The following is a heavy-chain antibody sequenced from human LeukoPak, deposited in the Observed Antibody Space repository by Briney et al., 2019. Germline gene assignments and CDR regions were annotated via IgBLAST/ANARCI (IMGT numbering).Heavy chain of an antibody. CDR1: GFTFSSYW. Sequence: TGGSLRLSCAASGFTFSSYWMHWVRQVPGKGLVWVSRIGTDGSSTTYADYVKGRFTISRDSAKNTLCLQMNSLRAEDTAVYYCARDKHGGNSNAFDIWGQGTLVTVSS. D-gene: IGHD4-23*01. CDR3: ARDKHGGNSNAFDI. V-gene: IGHV3-74*01. J-gene: IGHJ3*02. CDR2: IGTDGSST.